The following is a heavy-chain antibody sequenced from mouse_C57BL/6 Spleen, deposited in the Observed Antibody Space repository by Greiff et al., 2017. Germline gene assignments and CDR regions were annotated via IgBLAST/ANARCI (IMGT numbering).Heavy chain of an antibody. CDR3: TRPQLTSAMDY. D-gene: IGHD3-3*01. J-gene: IGHJ4*01. V-gene: IGHV1-59*01. CDR2: IAPSDSYT. Sequence: QVQLQQPGAELVRPGTSVKLSCKASGYTFTSYWMHWVKQRPGQGLEWIGVIAPSDSYTNYNQKFKGKATLTVDTSSSTAYMQLSSLTSEDSAVYYCTRPQLTSAMDYWGQGTSVTVSS. CDR1: GYTFTSYW.